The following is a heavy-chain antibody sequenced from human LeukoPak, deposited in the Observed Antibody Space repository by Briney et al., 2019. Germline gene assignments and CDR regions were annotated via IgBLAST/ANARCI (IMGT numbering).Heavy chain of an antibody. Sequence: PSETLSLTCTVSGGSISSSSYYWGWIRQPPGKGLEWIGSIFYTGSTYYNPSLKSRVTISVDTSKNQFSLKLSSVTAADTAVYYCARDYDGAYGAPDYWGQGTLVTVSS. CDR2: IFYTGST. V-gene: IGHV4-39*07. CDR3: ARDYDGAYGAPDY. D-gene: IGHD3-22*01. CDR1: GGSISSSSYY. J-gene: IGHJ4*02.